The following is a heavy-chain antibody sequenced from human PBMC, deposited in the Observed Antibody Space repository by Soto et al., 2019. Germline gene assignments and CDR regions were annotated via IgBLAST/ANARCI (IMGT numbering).Heavy chain of an antibody. V-gene: IGHV3-53*01. CDR3: AKDAIPRNGVYDPYDL. CDR1: GFTVSSNY. D-gene: IGHD5-12*01. Sequence: EVQLVESGGGLIQPGGSLRLSCAASGFTVSSNYMSWVRQAPGKGLEWVSHVGGDGAPAVYADFVQGRFSISRDNSKDTMYLQMDSLRADDTATYYCAKDAIPRNGVYDPYDLWGQGTPVTVSS. CDR2: VGGDGAPA. J-gene: IGHJ5*02.